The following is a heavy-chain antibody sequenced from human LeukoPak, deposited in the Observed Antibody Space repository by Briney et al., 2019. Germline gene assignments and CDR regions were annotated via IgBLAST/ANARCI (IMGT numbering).Heavy chain of an antibody. CDR2: IYYSGST. Sequence: SETLSLTCIVSGGSISGYYWNWVRQPQGMGLEWIGYIYYSGSTNYNPSLKSRVTISLDTSTTQFSLKLSSVTAADTALYFCVGGAGWLPDYWGQGTLVTVSA. J-gene: IGHJ4*02. CDR1: GGSISGYY. D-gene: IGHD6-19*01. V-gene: IGHV4-59*01. CDR3: VGGAGWLPDY.